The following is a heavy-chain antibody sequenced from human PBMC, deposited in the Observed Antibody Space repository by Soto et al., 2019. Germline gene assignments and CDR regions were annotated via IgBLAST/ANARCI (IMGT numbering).Heavy chain of an antibody. CDR3: VLYAISMVRGTNNCF. CDR2: ISGNGIAT. Sequence: SWSSKKTGKGLEWVSAISGNGIATYYADSVKGRFTISRDNSKNTLYLQMNRLRADDTAVYYFVLYAISMVRGTNNCF. V-gene: IGHV3-23*01. J-gene: IGHJ5*01. D-gene: IGHD3-10*01.